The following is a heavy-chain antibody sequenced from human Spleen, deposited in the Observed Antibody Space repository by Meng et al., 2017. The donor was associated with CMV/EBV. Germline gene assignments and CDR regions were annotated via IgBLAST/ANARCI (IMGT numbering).Heavy chain of an antibody. CDR2: ISYDGSNE. CDR3: AKGGLLWF. Sequence: GESLKISCAATGFTFSNYTMHWVRQAPGKGLEWVSVISYDGSNEYYSDSVKGRFTVSRDNSKNTVYVQMNGLRAEDTAVYYCAKGGLLWFGGQGTTVTVSS. J-gene: IGHJ6*02. CDR1: GFTFSNYT. D-gene: IGHD3-10*01. V-gene: IGHV3-30*18.